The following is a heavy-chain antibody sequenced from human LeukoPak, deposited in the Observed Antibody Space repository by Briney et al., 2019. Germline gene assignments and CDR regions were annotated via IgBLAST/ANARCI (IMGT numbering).Heavy chain of an antibody. CDR1: GFTFSSYA. CDR2: ISGSGGST. CDR3: AKDRYYYDSSGYYGY. Sequence: GGSLRLSCAASGFTFSSYAMSWVRRAPGKGLEWVSAISGSGGSTYYADSVKGRFTISRDNSKNTLYLQMNSLRAEDTAVYYCAKDRYYYDSSGYYGYWGQGTLVTVSS. J-gene: IGHJ4*02. D-gene: IGHD3-22*01. V-gene: IGHV3-23*01.